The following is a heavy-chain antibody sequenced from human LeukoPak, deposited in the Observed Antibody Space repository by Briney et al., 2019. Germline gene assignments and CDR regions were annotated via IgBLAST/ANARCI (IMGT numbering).Heavy chain of an antibody. Sequence: SETLSLTCTVSGGSISSYYWSWIRQPPGKGLEWIGYIYYSGSTNYNPSLKSRVTILVDTSKNQFSLKLSSVTAADTAVYYCARIGRVQLWLGPDGMGVWGQGTTVTVSS. D-gene: IGHD5-18*01. CDR2: IYYSGST. CDR3: ARIGRVQLWLGPDGMGV. J-gene: IGHJ6*02. CDR1: GGSISSYY. V-gene: IGHV4-59*08.